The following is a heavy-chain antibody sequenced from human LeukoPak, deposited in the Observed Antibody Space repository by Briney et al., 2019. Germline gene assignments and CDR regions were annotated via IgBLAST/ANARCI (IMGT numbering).Heavy chain of an antibody. Sequence: SETLSLTCTVSGYSISSGYYWGWIRQPPGKGLEWIGSIYHSGSTYYNPSLKSRVTISVDTSKNQFSLKLSSVTAADAAVYYCARLVRYSGYERGVYYYYYMDVWGKGTTVSVSS. J-gene: IGHJ6*03. CDR2: IYHSGST. D-gene: IGHD5-12*01. CDR1: GYSISSGYY. V-gene: IGHV4-38-2*02. CDR3: ARLVRYSGYERGVYYYYYMDV.